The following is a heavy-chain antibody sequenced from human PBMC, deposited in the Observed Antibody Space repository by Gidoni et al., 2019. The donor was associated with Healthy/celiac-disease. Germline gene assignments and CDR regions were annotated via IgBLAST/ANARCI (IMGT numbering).Heavy chain of an antibody. Sequence: EVQLVESAGGLVKPGGSLRLSCSPPGFPFSRYRMNWVRQAPGKGLVWVSYISSSSSYIYYAYSVKGRFTISRDNAKNSLYLQMNSLRAEDTAVYYCARELVTMVRGVIDYWGQGTLVTVSS. CDR2: ISSSSSYI. D-gene: IGHD3-10*01. CDR3: ARELVTMVRGVIDY. CDR1: GFPFSRYR. J-gene: IGHJ4*02. V-gene: IGHV3-21*01.